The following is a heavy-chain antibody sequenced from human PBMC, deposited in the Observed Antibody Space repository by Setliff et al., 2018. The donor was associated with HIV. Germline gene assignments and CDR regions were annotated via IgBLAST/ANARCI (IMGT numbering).Heavy chain of an antibody. D-gene: IGHD2-21*01. Sequence: GGSLRLSCAASGFTFINAWMNWVRQAPGKGLQWVGRIKTQPSNYATAYGASMEGRFTISRDDSKSTAYLQLSSLKVDDTAMYFCAASADGDCATTSCTNWFDPWGQGTLVTVSS. V-gene: IGHV3-73*01. J-gene: IGHJ5*02. CDR1: GFTFINAW. CDR2: IKTQPSNYAT. CDR3: AASADGDCATTSCTNWFDP.